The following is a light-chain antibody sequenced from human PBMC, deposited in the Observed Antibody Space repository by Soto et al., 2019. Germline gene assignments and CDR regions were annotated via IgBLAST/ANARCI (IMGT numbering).Light chain of an antibody. CDR3: QQYGSSGT. CDR2: GAS. J-gene: IGKJ1*01. V-gene: IGKV3-20*01. Sequence: EIVLTQSPAILSVSRGERATLSCRASQSISRSLAWYQQKPGQAPRLLIYGASNRATGIPDRFSGSGSGTDFTLTISRLEPEDFAVYYCQQYGSSGTFGQGTKVDI. CDR1: QSISRS.